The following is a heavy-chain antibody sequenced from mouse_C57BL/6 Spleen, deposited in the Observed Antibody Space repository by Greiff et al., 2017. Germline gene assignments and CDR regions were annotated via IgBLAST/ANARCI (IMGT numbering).Heavy chain of an antibody. D-gene: IGHD2-13*01. Sequence: LQESGPELVKPGASVKISCKASGYAFSSSWMNWVKQRPGKGLEWIGRIYPGDGDTNYNGKFKGKATLTADKSSSTAYMQLSSLTSEDSAVYFCAVGDRFAYWGQGTLVTVSA. CDR1: GYAFSSSW. CDR3: AVGDRFAY. J-gene: IGHJ3*01. V-gene: IGHV1-82*01. CDR2: IYPGDGDT.